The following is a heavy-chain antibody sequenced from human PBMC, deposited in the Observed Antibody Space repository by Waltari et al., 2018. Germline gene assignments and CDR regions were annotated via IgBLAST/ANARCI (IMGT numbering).Heavy chain of an antibody. J-gene: IGHJ4*02. D-gene: IGHD2-2*01. CDR2: INHSGST. Sequence: QVQLQQWGAGLLKPSETLSLTCAVYGGSFSGYYWSWIRQHPGRGLEWIGEINHSGSTNYNPSLKSRVTISVDTSKNQFSLKLSSVTAADTAVYYCARDRVYCSSTSCYAGTYYFDYWGQGTLVTVSS. V-gene: IGHV4-34*01. CDR1: GGSFSGYY. CDR3: ARDRVYCSSTSCYAGTYYFDY.